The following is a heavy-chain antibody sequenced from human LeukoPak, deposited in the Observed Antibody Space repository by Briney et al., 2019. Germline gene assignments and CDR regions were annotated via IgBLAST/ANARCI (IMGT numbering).Heavy chain of an antibody. D-gene: IGHD1-1*01. Sequence: GGSLRLSCAASGFTFSSYSMNWVRQAPGKGLEWVSGIRHSDGNTYYADSVKGRFTISSDKSKNILFLQMNSLRAEDTALYYCAKGQETESRLDSWGQGTLVTVSS. CDR3: AKGQETESRLDS. V-gene: IGHV3-23*01. CDR1: GFTFSSYS. J-gene: IGHJ4*02. CDR2: IRHSDGNT.